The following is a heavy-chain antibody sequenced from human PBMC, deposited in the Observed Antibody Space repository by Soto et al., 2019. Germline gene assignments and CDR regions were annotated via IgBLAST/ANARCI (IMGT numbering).Heavy chain of an antibody. D-gene: IGHD3-22*01. J-gene: IGHJ6*02. Sequence: QVQLVESGGGVVQPGRSLRLSCAASGFTFSSYGMHWVRQAPGKGLEWVAVISYDGSNKYYADSVKGRFTISRDNSKNTLYLQMNSLRAEDTAVYYCAKDRGYYDSSGHYYYYYGMDVWGQGTTVTVSS. CDR1: GFTFSSYG. CDR3: AKDRGYYDSSGHYYYYYGMDV. CDR2: ISYDGSNK. V-gene: IGHV3-30*18.